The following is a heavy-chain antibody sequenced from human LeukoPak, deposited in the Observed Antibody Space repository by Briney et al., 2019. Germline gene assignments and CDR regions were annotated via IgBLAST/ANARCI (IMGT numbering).Heavy chain of an antibody. CDR3: ARSMDYDFWSGYFYY. Sequence: PSETLSLTCAVSGGSLSAYYWSWIRQPPGKGLEWIGEINHSGRTSSNPSLKSRVTISLDTSKNQFSLKLSSVTAADTAVYYCARSMDYDFWSGYFYYWGQGTLVTVSS. J-gene: IGHJ4*02. V-gene: IGHV4-34*01. CDR2: INHSGRT. CDR1: GGSLSAYY. D-gene: IGHD3-3*01.